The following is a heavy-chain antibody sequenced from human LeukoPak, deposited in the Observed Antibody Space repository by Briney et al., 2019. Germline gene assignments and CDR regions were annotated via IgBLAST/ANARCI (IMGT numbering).Heavy chain of an antibody. V-gene: IGHV3-30*03. CDR2: ISYDGSNK. J-gene: IGHJ4*02. CDR1: GFTFSSYG. Sequence: GGSLRLSCAASGFTFSSYGMHWVRQAPGKGLEWVAVISYDGSNKYYADSVKGRFTISRDNSKNTLYLQTNSLRAEDTAVYYCASGGAPHHSWGQGTLVTVSS. CDR3: ASGGAPHHS. D-gene: IGHD3-10*01.